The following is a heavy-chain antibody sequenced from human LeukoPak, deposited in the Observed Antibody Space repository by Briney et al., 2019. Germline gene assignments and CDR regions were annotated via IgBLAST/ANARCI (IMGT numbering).Heavy chain of an antibody. CDR2: IYPGDSHS. D-gene: IGHD6-19*01. CDR3: ARRSGGAVAGTRYFAD. V-gene: IGHV5-51*01. J-gene: IGHJ4*02. Sequence: GESRQIPSKGSGYSFISSCIDWVGQMPGKGLEWMGLIYPGDSHSIYSPSFQGQVTFSADKSINTAYLQWSSLKAADTAMYYCARRSGGAVAGTRYFADWSQGTLVTVSS. CDR1: GYSFISSC.